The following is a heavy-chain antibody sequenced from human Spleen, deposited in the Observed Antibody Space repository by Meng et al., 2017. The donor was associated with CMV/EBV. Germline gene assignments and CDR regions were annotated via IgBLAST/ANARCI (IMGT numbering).Heavy chain of an antibody. Sequence: SGGSISSSSYYWGWIRQPPGKGLEWIGSIYYSGSTYYNPSLKSRVTISVDTSKNQFSLKLSSVTAADTAVYYCARLERAAAGFGLVDYWGQGTLVTVS. D-gene: IGHD6-13*01. J-gene: IGHJ4*02. CDR3: ARLERAAAGFGLVDY. CDR2: IYYSGST. V-gene: IGHV4-39*01. CDR1: GGSISSSSYY.